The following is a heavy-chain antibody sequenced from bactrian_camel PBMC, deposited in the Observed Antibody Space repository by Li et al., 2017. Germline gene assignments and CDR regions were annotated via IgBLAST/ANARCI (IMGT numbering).Heavy chain of an antibody. D-gene: IGHD3*01. CDR1: GFDFGEYA. Sequence: VQLVESGGSWVQTGGSLRLGCAASGFDFGEYAMAWIRQAPGKGLEWVSSIKSDASTSYVTDSVKGRFAISRDNSKNTLHLQLDNLKPEDTGIYFCAKDQRVRGWMVSSGVEYDYWGQGTQVTVS. CDR3: AKDQRVRGWMVSSGVEYDY. J-gene: IGHJ4*01. CDR2: IKSDASTS. V-gene: IGHV3-1*01.